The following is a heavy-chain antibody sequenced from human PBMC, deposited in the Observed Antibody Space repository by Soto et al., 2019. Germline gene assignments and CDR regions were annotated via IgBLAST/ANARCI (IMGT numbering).Heavy chain of an antibody. CDR2: IIPIFGTA. CDR1: GGTFSSYA. J-gene: IGHJ4*02. CDR3: ARDSTYRRDWQAY. Sequence: SVKVSCKASGGTFSSYAISWVRQAPGQGLEWMGGIIPIFGTANYAQKFQGRVTITADESTSTAYMELSSLRSEDTAVYYCARDSTYRRDWQAYWGRRTLVTVSS. D-gene: IGHD3-9*01. V-gene: IGHV1-69*13.